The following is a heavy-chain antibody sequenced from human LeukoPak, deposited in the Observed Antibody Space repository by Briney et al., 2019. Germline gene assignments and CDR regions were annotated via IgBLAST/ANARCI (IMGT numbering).Heavy chain of an antibody. Sequence: GASVKVSCEASGYTFTSYGMHWVSQAPGQRLEWMGWINAGNGNTKYSQKFQGRVTITRDTSASTAYMELSSLRSEDTAVYYCARNHYGSGTYPAYYWGQGTLVTVSS. CDR2: INAGNGNT. CDR3: ARNHYGSGTYPAYY. D-gene: IGHD3-10*01. CDR1: GYTFTSYG. J-gene: IGHJ4*02. V-gene: IGHV1-3*01.